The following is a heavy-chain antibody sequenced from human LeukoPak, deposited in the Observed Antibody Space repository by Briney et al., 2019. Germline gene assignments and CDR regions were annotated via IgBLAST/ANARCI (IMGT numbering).Heavy chain of an antibody. D-gene: IGHD3-10*01. CDR1: GGSISSYY. V-gene: IGHV4-59*01. CDR2: IYYTGST. J-gene: IGHJ4*02. CDR3: ARGDGRGVPLYYFDY. Sequence: SETLSLTCTVSGGSISSYYWSWIRQPPGKELEWIGYIYYTGSTNYNPSLKSRVTISVDTSKNQFSLKLSSVTAADTAVYYCARGDGRGVPLYYFDYWGQGILVTVSS.